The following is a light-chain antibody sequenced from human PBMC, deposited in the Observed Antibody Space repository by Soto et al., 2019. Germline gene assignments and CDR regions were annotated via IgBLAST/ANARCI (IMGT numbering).Light chain of an antibody. Sequence: EIVMTQSPATLSVSPGERATLSCRASQSVSSNLAWYQQKPGQAPRLLIYGASTRATGIPARFSGSGSGTEFTLTISSPQSEDVAVYYCQQDNNWPRTFGQGTKVQIK. V-gene: IGKV3-15*01. J-gene: IGKJ1*01. CDR1: QSVSSN. CDR2: GAS. CDR3: QQDNNWPRT.